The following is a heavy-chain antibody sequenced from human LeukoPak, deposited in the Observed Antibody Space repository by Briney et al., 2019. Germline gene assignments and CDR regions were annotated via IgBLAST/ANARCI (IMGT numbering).Heavy chain of an antibody. CDR3: ASPYDSSGYYYVDYYYMDV. V-gene: IGHV3-48*03. J-gene: IGHJ6*03. Sequence: GGSLRLSCAASGFTFSDYEMNWIRQAPGKGLEWISYISNSGSTKYYADSVKGRFTISRDNAKNSLYLQMNSLRAEDTAVYYCASPYDSSGYYYVDYYYMDVWGKGTTVTVSS. CDR2: ISNSGSTK. CDR1: GFTFSDYE. D-gene: IGHD3-22*01.